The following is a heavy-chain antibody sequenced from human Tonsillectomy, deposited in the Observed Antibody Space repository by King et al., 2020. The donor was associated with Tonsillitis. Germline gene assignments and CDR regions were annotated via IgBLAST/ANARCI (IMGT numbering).Heavy chain of an antibody. CDR1: ASGITFSSYS. D-gene: IGHD1-7*01. J-gene: IGHJ4*02. V-gene: IGHV3-21*01. CDR3: ASGNYAFLDY. Sequence: VQLVESGGGLVKPGGSLRLSCAASASGITFSSYSMNWVHQAPGKGLEWVSCISSSSSYIYYADSVKGRFTISRDNVKRSLYLQMNSLRAEDTAVYYCASGNYAFLDYWGQGNLVTASS. CDR2: ISSSSSYI.